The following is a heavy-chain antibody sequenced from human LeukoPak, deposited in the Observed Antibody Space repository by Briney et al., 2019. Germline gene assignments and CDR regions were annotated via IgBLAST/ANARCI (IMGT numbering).Heavy chain of an antibody. CDR3: ARVGYCSSTSCYMTSEFDP. V-gene: IGHV3-7*01. CDR1: GFTFSSYA. J-gene: IGHJ5*02. Sequence: GGSLRLSCAASGFTFSSYAMHWVRQAPGKGLEWVANIKQDGSEKYYVDSVKGRFTISRDNAKNSLYLQMNSLRAEDTAVYYCARVGYCSSTSCYMTSEFDPWGQGTLVTVSS. D-gene: IGHD2-2*02. CDR2: IKQDGSEK.